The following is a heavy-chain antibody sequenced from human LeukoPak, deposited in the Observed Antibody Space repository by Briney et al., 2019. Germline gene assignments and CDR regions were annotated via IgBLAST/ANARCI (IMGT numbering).Heavy chain of an antibody. CDR3: ARDGTAAGLYFDL. CDR1: GLTFTDYW. V-gene: IGHV3-7*01. CDR2: IRQDGSEK. J-gene: IGHJ4*01. Sequence: GGSLRLSCEVSGLTFTDYWMNWVRQAPGKGPEWVASIRQDGSEKTYVDSVKGRFTISRDNTKNSLSLQLNGLGAEDTAVYYCARDGTAAGLYFDLWGQGTLVTVSS. D-gene: IGHD6-13*01.